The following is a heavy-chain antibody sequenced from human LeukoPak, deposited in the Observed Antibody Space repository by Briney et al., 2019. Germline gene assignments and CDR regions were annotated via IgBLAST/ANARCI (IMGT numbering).Heavy chain of an antibody. J-gene: IGHJ4*02. V-gene: IGHV4-38-2*02. D-gene: IGHD2-2*01. CDR2: IYHSGST. CDR1: GYSISSGYY. CDR3: ARDCSSTSCYLDY. Sequence: SETLSLTCTVSGYSISSGYYWGWIRQPPGKGLEWTGSIYHSGSTYYNPSLKGRVTISVDTSKNQFSLKLSSVTAADTAVYYCARDCSSTSCYLDYWGQGTLVTVSS.